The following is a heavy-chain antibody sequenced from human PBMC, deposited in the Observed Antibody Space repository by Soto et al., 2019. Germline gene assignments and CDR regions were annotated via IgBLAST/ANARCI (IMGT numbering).Heavy chain of an antibody. V-gene: IGHV4-4*02. CDR1: GGSISSNNW. CDR2: IFQSGST. CDR3: ARVYSGSYSDY. D-gene: IGHD1-26*01. Sequence: QVQLQESGPGLVKPSGTLSLTCAVSGGSISSNNWWSWVRQPPGKGLEWIGEIFQSGSTYYRPSLKSRVTISVDKSTNQFSRKLTSVTAADTAVYYCARVYSGSYSDYWGQGTLVTVSS. J-gene: IGHJ4*02.